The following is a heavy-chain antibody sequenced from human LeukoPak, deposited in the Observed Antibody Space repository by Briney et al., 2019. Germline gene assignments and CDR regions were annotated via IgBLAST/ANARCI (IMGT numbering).Heavy chain of an antibody. J-gene: IGHJ4*02. V-gene: IGHV4-34*01. CDR1: GGSFSGYY. CDR3: ARATIDGYNYFDH. CDR2: INHSGST. D-gene: IGHD5-24*01. Sequence: SETLSLTCAVYGGSFSGYYWSWIRQPPGKGLEWIGEINHSGSTNYNPSLKSRVTISVDTSKNQFSLKLSSVTAADTAVYYCARATIDGYNYFDHWGQGTLVTVSS.